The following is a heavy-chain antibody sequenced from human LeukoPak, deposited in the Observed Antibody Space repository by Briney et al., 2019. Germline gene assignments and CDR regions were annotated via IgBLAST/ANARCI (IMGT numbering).Heavy chain of an antibody. CDR3: ARVFRKDGYNYDGFDI. D-gene: IGHD5-24*01. Sequence: SETLSLTCTVPGGSISSGDYYWSWIRQPAGKGLEWIGRIYASGRTNYNPSLKSRVTISIDTSKNQFSLKLTSVTAADTAVYYCARVFRKDGYNYDGFDIWGQGTMVTVSS. CDR2: IYASGRT. J-gene: IGHJ3*02. V-gene: IGHV4-61*02. CDR1: GGSISSGDYY.